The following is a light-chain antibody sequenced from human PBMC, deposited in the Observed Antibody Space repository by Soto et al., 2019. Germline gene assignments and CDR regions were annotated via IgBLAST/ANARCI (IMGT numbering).Light chain of an antibody. CDR3: QQYGTSPPRR. J-gene: IGKJ1*01. CDR2: GAS. V-gene: IGKV3-20*01. CDR1: QSVSSDS. Sequence: EIVLTQSPGTLSSSPGQGATLSCRPSQSVSSDSVAWYQQKPGQAPRLLIFGASRRATDIPDRFSGGGSGTDSALTISRLEPEDFAVYNCQQYGTSPPRRLGKGTKVDIK.